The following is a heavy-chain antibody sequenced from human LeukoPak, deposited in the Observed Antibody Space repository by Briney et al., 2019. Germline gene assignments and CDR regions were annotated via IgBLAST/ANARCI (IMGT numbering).Heavy chain of an antibody. CDR3: ARLLATGLYNWFDP. CDR1: GGPFSGYY. CDR2: INHSGST. Sequence: PSETLSLTCAVYGGPFSGYYWSWIRQPPGKGLEWIGEINHSGSTNYNPSLKSRVTISVDTSKNQFSLKLSSVTAADTAVYYCARLLATGLYNWFDPWGQGTLVTVSS. D-gene: IGHD2/OR15-2a*01. V-gene: IGHV4-34*01. J-gene: IGHJ5*02.